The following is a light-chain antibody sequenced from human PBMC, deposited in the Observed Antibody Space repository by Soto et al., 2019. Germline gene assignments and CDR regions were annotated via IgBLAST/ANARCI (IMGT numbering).Light chain of an antibody. CDR1: TSDVGSYNL. CDR3: CSYAGSFTVI. CDR2: EVI. V-gene: IGLV2-23*02. J-gene: IGLJ2*01. Sequence: QSVLTQPASVSGSPGQSITISCTGTTSDVGSYNLASWYQQHPGKAPKLLISEVIKRPSGVSNRFSGSKSGNTASLTIPRLQAEDEAHFYCCSYAGSFTVIFGGGTKVTVL.